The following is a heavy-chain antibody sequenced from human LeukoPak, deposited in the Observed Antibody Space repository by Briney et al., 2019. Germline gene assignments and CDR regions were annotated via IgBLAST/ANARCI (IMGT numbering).Heavy chain of an antibody. V-gene: IGHV1-2*06. CDR1: GYTFTAHY. CDR2: INPNSGDT. CDR3: AREEDYVADY. J-gene: IGHJ4*02. Sequence: GASVKVSCKASGYTFTAHYLHWVRQAPGQGLEWMRRINPNSGDTVYAQKFQGRVTMTGDTSISTTYMELSRLRSDDTAVYYCAREEDYVADYWGQGTLVTVSS. D-gene: IGHD3-10*02.